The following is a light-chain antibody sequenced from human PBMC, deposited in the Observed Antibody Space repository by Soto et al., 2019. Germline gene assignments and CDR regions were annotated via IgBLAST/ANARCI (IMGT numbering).Light chain of an antibody. Sequence: EIVLTQSPGTLSLSPGERATLSCRASQSVNSSYLAWYQQKAGQAPRLLIYGASSRINGIPDRFSGSVSGTDFTLTSSRLEPRDFAVYYCHQYGSSPATFGQGTKVEIK. CDR1: QSVNSSY. CDR2: GAS. V-gene: IGKV3-20*01. CDR3: HQYGSSPAT. J-gene: IGKJ1*01.